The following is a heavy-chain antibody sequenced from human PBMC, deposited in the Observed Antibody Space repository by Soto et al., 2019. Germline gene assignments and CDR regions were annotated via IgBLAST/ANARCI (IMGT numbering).Heavy chain of an antibody. CDR3: AKHRSDFYSYGMDV. V-gene: IGHV3-23*01. J-gene: IGHJ6*02. Sequence: HPGGSLRLSCAASGFTFTNYAMGWVRQAPGKGLQWISSISGSGANPYYADSLKGRFIVSRDNSKNTLYLHMNSLRAEDTALYYCAKHRSDFYSYGMDVWGQGTAVTVSS. CDR2: ISGSGANP. CDR1: GFTFTNYA. D-gene: IGHD6-25*01.